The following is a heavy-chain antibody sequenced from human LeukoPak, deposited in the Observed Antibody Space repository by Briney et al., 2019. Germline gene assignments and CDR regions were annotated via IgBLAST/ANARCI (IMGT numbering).Heavy chain of an antibody. J-gene: IGHJ4*02. Sequence: PGGSLTLSCAASGFTFRSYWMYWVRQAPGKGLVWVSRINSDGSSTSYADPVKGRFTISRDNTKNTLYLHMNSLRAEDTAVYYCVVANCGDDCSHWGQGSLVTVSS. CDR3: VVANCGDDCSH. CDR1: GFTFRSYW. D-gene: IGHD2-21*02. V-gene: IGHV3-74*01. CDR2: INSDGSST.